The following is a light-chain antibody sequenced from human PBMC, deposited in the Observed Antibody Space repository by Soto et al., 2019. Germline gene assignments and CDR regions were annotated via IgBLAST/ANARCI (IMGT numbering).Light chain of an antibody. J-gene: IGKJ1*01. CDR1: QGISSY. Sequence: DIQLTQSPSFLSASVGDRVTITCRASQGISSYLAWYQQKPGKAPKLLIYAASTLQSGVPSRFSGSGSGTEFTLTISSLQSDDFATYYCQQYNSIPSTFGQGTKVDIK. CDR3: QQYNSIPST. CDR2: AAS. V-gene: IGKV1-9*01.